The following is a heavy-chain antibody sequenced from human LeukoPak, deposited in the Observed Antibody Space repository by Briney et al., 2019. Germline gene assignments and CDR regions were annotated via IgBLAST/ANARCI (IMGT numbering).Heavy chain of an antibody. V-gene: IGHV3-33*01. Sequence: QAGGSLRLSCAASGFTYSSYGMHWVRQAPGKGLEWVAVIWYYGNNKNYADSVKGRFTISRDNSKNTLYLQMNSLRAEDTALYYCARSYNGYDDYWGQGTLVTVSS. CDR1: GFTYSSYG. CDR2: IWYYGNNK. CDR3: ARSYNGYDDY. J-gene: IGHJ4*02. D-gene: IGHD2-8*01.